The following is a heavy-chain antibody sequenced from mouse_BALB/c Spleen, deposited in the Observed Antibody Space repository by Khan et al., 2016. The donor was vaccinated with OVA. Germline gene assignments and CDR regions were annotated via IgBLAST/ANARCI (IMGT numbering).Heavy chain of an antibody. Sequence: EVQLQQSGPGLVKPSQSLSLTCTVTGYSITSDYAWNWIRQFPGNKLEWMGYISYSGNTKYNPSLKSRISITRDTSKNQFVLQLNFVTIEDTATYYCARIQGGYFDYWGQGTTLTVSS. CDR2: ISYSGNT. J-gene: IGHJ2*01. D-gene: IGHD3-2*02. V-gene: IGHV3-2*02. CDR3: ARIQGGYFDY. CDR1: GYSITSDYA.